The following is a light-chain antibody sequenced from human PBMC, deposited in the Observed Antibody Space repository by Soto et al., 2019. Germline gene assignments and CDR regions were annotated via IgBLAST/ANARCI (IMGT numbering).Light chain of an antibody. CDR2: EVN. J-gene: IGLJ1*01. V-gene: IGLV2-8*01. CDR1: NNDIGGYTY. CDR3: SSYSRSINYL. Sequence: QSVLTEPPSASGSPGQSVTISCTGTNNDIGGYTYVSWYQQLPGKAPKLMIYEVNKRPSGIPDRFSGSKSGNTASLTVSGLQPEDEAEYFCSSYSRSINYLFGTGPNFTVL.